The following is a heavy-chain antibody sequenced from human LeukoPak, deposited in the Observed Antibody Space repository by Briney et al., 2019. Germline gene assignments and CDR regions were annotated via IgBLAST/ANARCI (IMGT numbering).Heavy chain of an antibody. CDR1: GGSISGSSYY. CDR2: IYYSGST. D-gene: IGHD2-15*01. Sequence: SETLSLTCTVSGGSISGSSYYWGWIRQPPGKGLEWIGSIYYSGSTYYNPSLKSRVTISVDTSKNQFSLKLSSVTAADTAVYYCARRYCSGGSCYSDNWFDPWGQGTLVTVSS. J-gene: IGHJ5*02. V-gene: IGHV4-39*01. CDR3: ARRYCSGGSCYSDNWFDP.